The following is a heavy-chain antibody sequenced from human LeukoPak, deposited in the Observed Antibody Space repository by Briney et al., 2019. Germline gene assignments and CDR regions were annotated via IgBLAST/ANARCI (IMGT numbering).Heavy chain of an antibody. D-gene: IGHD3-16*02. CDR3: ARGQALYYDYIWGSYRYTGFDY. CDR1: GGSFSGYY. J-gene: IGHJ4*02. CDR2: INHSGST. V-gene: IGHV4-34*01. Sequence: SETLSLTRAVYGGSFSGYYWRWIRQPPGKGLEWIGEINHSGSTNYNPSLKSRVTISVDTSKNQFSLKLSSVTAADTAVYYCARGQALYYDYIWGSYRYTGFDYWGQGTLVTVSS.